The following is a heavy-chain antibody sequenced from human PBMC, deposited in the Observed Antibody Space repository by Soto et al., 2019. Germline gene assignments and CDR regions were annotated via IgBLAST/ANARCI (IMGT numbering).Heavy chain of an antibody. D-gene: IGHD6-19*01. V-gene: IGHV3-23*01. CDR3: AKDRKSGSGWYWDY. Sequence: EVQLLESGGGLVQPGGSLRLSCAASGFTFSDYAMSWDRQAPGKGLEWVSAISASGGTTYYADSVRGRFTISRDNSKNTLYLQMNSLRAEDTVVYYCAKDRKSGSGWYWDYWGQGTLVTVSS. J-gene: IGHJ4*02. CDR2: ISASGGTT. CDR1: GFTFSDYA.